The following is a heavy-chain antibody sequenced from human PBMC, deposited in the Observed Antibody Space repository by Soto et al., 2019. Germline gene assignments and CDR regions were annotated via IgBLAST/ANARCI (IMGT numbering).Heavy chain of an antibody. J-gene: IGHJ4*02. CDR2: IKSKTSGETT. CDR1: GFTFAPAW. CDR3: AIDVASSGVAALDY. D-gene: IGHD2-15*01. V-gene: IGHV3-15*01. Sequence: EVHVLESGGGSVKAGGSLRLSCAASGFTFAPAWMTWVRQSPGKGLEWVARIKSKTSGETTDYAAPVKGRFTISRDDSKTTASLQMSSLNTEDTGIYYCAIDVASSGVAALDYWGQGALFTFSS.